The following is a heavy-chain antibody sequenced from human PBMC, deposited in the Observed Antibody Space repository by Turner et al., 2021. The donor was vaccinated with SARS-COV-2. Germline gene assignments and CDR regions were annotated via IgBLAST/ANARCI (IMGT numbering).Heavy chain of an antibody. CDR2: IWYDGSNK. CDR3: ATGSGSYYFSPTYYFDY. J-gene: IGHJ4*02. CDR1: GFPFSGYG. Sequence: QVQLVESGGGVVQPGRSLTLSRAASGFPFSGYGMHWVRQAPGKGLEWVAVIWYDGSNKYNADSVKGRFTISRDNSKNTLYLQMNSLRAEDTAVYYCATGSGSYYFSPTYYFDYWGQGTLVTVSS. D-gene: IGHD1-26*01. V-gene: IGHV3-33*01.